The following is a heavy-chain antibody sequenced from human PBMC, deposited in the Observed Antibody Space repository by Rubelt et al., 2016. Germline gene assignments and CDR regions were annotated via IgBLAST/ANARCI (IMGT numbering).Heavy chain of an antibody. CDR3: AREVGATHYYGMDV. D-gene: IGHD1-26*01. J-gene: IGHJ6*02. Sequence: GESGGGVVQPGKSLRLSCAASEFTFRTYAMHWVRQAPGKGLEWMAVISYDGVFKDYADSVKGRFTISRDNSKNTLYLQMNSLRAEDTAVYYCAREVGATHYYGMDVWGQGTTVTVSS. CDR1: EFTFRTYA. CDR2: ISYDGVFK. V-gene: IGHV3-30*04.